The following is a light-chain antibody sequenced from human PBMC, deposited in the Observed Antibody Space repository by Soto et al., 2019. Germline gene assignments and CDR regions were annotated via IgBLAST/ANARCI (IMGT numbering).Light chain of an antibody. CDR1: SSDVGGYNY. Sequence: QSVLTQPASVSESPGQSITISCTGTSSDVGGYNYVSWYQQHPGKVPKLMIYDVSNRPSGVSNRFSGSKSGNTASPTISGLQAEDEADYYCSSYTSSSTYVFGTGTKVTVL. CDR3: SSYTSSSTYV. CDR2: DVS. J-gene: IGLJ1*01. V-gene: IGLV2-14*01.